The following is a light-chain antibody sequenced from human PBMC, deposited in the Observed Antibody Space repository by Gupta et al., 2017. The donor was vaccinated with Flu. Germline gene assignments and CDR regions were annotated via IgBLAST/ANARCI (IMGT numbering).Light chain of an antibody. CDR2: KAS. Sequence: DIQLAQSPSTLSASVADSVTITCRASQSVTTSLAWYQQQPGKAPKLLIFKASLLESGVPSRFSGSGSGTEFTLTISSLQADDFATYYCQQDHASPETFGQGTKVEI. V-gene: IGKV1-5*03. CDR3: QQDHASPET. J-gene: IGKJ1*01. CDR1: QSVTTS.